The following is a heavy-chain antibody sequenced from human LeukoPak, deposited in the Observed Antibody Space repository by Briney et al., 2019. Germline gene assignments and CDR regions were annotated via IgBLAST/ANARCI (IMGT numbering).Heavy chain of an antibody. V-gene: IGHV1-18*01. CDR2: ISAYNGNT. J-gene: IGHJ6*03. CDR1: GYTFTSYG. Sequence: GASVKVSCKTSGYTFTSYGISWVRQAPGQGLEWMGWISAYNGNTNYAQKVQGRVTMTTDTSTSTAYMELRSLRSDDTAVYYCARDQIAARLYYYYYMDVWGKGTTVTVSS. D-gene: IGHD6-6*01. CDR3: ARDQIAARLYYYYYMDV.